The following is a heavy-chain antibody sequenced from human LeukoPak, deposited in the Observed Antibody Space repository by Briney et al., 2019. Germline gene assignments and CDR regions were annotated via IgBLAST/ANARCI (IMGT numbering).Heavy chain of an antibody. J-gene: IGHJ4*02. CDR1: GYTFTSYD. CDR2: INPNSGGT. CDR3: ARGDYLDY. V-gene: IGHV1-2*06. Sequence: ASVKVSCKASGYTFTSYDINWVRQATGQGLEWMGRINPNSGGTNYAQKFQGRVTMTRDTSISTAYMELSRLRSDDTAVYYCARGDYLDYWGQGTLVTVSS.